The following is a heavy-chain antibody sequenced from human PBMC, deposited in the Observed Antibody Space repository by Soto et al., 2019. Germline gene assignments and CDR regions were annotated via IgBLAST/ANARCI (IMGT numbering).Heavy chain of an antibody. V-gene: IGHV1-3*04. J-gene: IGHJ6*02. D-gene: IGHD2-8*01. CDR3: ARGERLYHFYNVMDV. Sequence: SVKVSCKASGYNFSTYALLWVRQAPGQRLEWMGWINTGNGNTKYSQKFQGRVTMTRDTSASTAYMELSSLRSEDTAVYYCARGERLYHFYNVMDVGG. CDR2: INTGNGNT. CDR1: GYNFSTYA.